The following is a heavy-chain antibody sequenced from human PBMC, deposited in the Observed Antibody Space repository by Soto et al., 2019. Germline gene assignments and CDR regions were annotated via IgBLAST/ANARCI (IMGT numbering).Heavy chain of an antibody. CDR2: MNPNSGNT. J-gene: IGHJ4*02. V-gene: IGHV1-8*02. CDR1: GGTFSSSA. CDR3: ARERSGYFDY. D-gene: IGHD2-15*01. Sequence: QVQLVQSGAEMKEPGSSVKVSCKTSGGTFSSSAINWVRQATGQGLEWMGWMNPNSGNTGYAQKFQGRVTMTRNTSISTAYMELSSLRSEDTAVYYCARERSGYFDYWGQGTLVTVSS.